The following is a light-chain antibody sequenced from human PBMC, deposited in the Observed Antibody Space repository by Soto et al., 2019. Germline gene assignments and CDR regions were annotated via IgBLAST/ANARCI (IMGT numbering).Light chain of an antibody. CDR2: EVN. CDR1: SNDVGGYNL. J-gene: IGLJ3*02. V-gene: IGLV2-23*02. CDR3: CSHVGGSSPQWV. Sequence: QSALTQPASVSGSPGQSITISCTGTSNDVGGYNLVSWFQQHPGKAPKLMIYEVNKRPSGVSNRFSGSKSANTASLTISGLQAEDEADYYCCSHVGGSSPQWVFGGGTKVTVL.